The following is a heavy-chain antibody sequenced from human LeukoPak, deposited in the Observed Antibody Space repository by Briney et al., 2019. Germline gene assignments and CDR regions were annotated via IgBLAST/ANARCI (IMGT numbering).Heavy chain of an antibody. CDR1: GYTFTGYY. CDR3: ARAPYYYMDV. Sequence: ASVKVSCLASGYTFTGYYMHGVRQAPGQGREWMGWINPNSGGTNYAQKFQGRVTMTRDTSISTAYMELSRLRSDDTAVYYCARAPYYYMDVWGKGTTVTVSS. J-gene: IGHJ6*03. V-gene: IGHV1-2*02. CDR2: INPNSGGT.